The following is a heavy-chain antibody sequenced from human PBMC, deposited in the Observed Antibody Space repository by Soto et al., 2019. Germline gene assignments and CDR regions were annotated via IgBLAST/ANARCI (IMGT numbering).Heavy chain of an antibody. CDR2: FDPEDGET. D-gene: IGHD3-3*01. V-gene: IGHV1-24*01. CDR3: ATVLFSTVFGVFIKLGAFYL. J-gene: IGHJ3*01. Sequence: ASVKGSCKVSGYTLTELSMHWVRQAPGKGLEWMGGFDPEDGETIYAQKFQGRVTMTEDTSTDTAYMELSSLRSEDTAVYYCATVLFSTVFGVFIKLGAFYLRGLATMVTV. CDR1: GYTLTELS.